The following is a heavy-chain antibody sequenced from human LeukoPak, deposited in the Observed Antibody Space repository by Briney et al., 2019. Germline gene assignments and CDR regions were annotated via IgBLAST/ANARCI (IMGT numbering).Heavy chain of an antibody. J-gene: IGHJ4*02. CDR3: AKDKQAYCSGGSCLYRFDY. V-gene: IGHV3-23*01. D-gene: IGHD2-15*01. Sequence: GGSLRLSCATSQFNFNKFGMTWVRQAPGKGLEWVSSISGNGDTQYADSVQGRFAISRDNSKNTLYLQMNSLRVEDTAVYYCAKDKQAYCSGGSCLYRFDYWGQGTLVTVSS. CDR2: ISGNGDT. CDR1: QFNFNKFG.